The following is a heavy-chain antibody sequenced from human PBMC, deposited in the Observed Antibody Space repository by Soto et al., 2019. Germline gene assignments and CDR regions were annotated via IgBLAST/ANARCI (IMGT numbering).Heavy chain of an antibody. CDR3: ATAKDIVLMGPYAFDI. V-gene: IGHV1-24*01. J-gene: IGHJ3*02. D-gene: IGHD2-8*01. CDR2: FDPEDGET. CDR1: GYTFTSYD. Sequence: ASVKVSCTASGYTFTSYDINWVRQAPGKGLEWMGGFDPEDGETIYAQKFQGRVTMTEDTSTDTAYMELSSLRSEDTAVYYCATAKDIVLMGPYAFDIWGRGTMVTVSS.